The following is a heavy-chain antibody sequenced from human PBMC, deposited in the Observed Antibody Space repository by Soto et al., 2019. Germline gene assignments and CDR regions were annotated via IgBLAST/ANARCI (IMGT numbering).Heavy chain of an antibody. CDR3: ARALSFLFYYGMDV. D-gene: IGHD3-16*01. V-gene: IGHV4-30-2*01. J-gene: IGHJ6*02. CDR2: IFQSGRP. Sequence: QLQLQESGSGLVKPSHTLSLTCAVSGDSISSGAYSWSWIRQPPGKGLEWVGYIFQSGRPYYNPSLKCRVTISVDRSKNQFSLKLSSVTAADTAVYYFARALSFLFYYGMDVRGQGTTVTVSS. CDR1: GDSISSGAYS.